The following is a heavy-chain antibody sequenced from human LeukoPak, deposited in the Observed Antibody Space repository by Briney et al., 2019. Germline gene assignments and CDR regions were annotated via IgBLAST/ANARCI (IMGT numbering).Heavy chain of an antibody. CDR1: GYTFTSYY. CDR2: INPSGGST. D-gene: IGHD3-9*01. CDR3: ARRPDDWLLRKKNNWFDP. J-gene: IGHJ5*02. Sequence: GASVKVSCKASGYTFTSYYMHWVRQAPGQGLEWMGIINPSGGSTSYAQKFQGRVTMTRDTSTSTAYMELRSLRSDDTAVYYCARRPDDWLLRKKNNWFDPWGQGTLVTVSS. V-gene: IGHV1-46*01.